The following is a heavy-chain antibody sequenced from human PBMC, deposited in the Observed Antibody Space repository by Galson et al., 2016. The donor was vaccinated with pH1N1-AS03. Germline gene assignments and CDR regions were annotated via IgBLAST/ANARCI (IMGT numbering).Heavy chain of an antibody. CDR2: ISFTSDYR. CDR3: ARVRGGEDAWSQDV. CDR1: GFSLSDYY. D-gene: IGHD3-16*01. J-gene: IGHJ6*02. V-gene: IGHV3-11*03. Sequence: SLRLSCAASGFSLSDYYMTWIRQAPGKGLEWVAYISFTSDYRHYADSVKGRFTISRDNAKDSLYLQMDSLRVEDTAVYYCARVRGGEDAWSQDVWGQGTTVTVSS.